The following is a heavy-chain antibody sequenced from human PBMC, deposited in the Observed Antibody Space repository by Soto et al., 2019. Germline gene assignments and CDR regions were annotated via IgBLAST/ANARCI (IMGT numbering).Heavy chain of an antibody. V-gene: IGHV2-5*02. CDR1: GFSLSTSGVG. CDR2: IYWGGDE. J-gene: IGHJ3*02. Sequence: GSGPTLVNPTQTLTLTCSFSGFSLSTSGVGVGWIRQPPGKALEWLAHIYWGGDEHNRPSRKSRLSITKDTSKTQGFITMPNMAPLDTPKYFWARGLAARRVFAFDMGGKGKMVT. D-gene: IGHD6-6*01. CDR3: ARGLAARRVFAFDM.